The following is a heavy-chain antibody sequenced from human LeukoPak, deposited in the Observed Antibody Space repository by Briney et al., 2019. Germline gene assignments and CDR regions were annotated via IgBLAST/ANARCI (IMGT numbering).Heavy chain of an antibody. CDR1: GFTFSSYS. V-gene: IGHV3-30*03. J-gene: IGHJ1*01. D-gene: IGHD2-2*01. Sequence: HPGGSLRLSCAASGFTFSSYSMNWVRQAPGKGLEWVAVISYDGSNKYYAASVKGRFTISRDNSKHTPFLQINSLRAEDTAVYYCATGAYHQHWGRGTLVTVSS. CDR2: ISYDGSNK. CDR3: ATGAYHQH.